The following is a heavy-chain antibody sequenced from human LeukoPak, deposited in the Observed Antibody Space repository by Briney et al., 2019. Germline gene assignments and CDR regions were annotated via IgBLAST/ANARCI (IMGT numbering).Heavy chain of an antibody. CDR3: AGDYSSGWPNSYSNPYIDI. Sequence: SETLSLTCSVSGGSISSYFWSWIRQPAGKGLEWIGHIFVTGSTYYTPSLQGRVSMSIDASRNQFSLRLSSVTAADTAVYYCAGDYSSGWPNSYSNPYIDIWGKGTMVTVSS. V-gene: IGHV4-4*07. D-gene: IGHD6-19*01. J-gene: IGHJ6*03. CDR2: IFVTGST. CDR1: GGSISSYF.